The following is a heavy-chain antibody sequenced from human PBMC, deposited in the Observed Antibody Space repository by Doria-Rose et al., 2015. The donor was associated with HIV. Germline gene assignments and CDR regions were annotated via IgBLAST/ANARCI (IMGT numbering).Heavy chain of an antibody. J-gene: IGHJ6*02. CDR1: GGSFSGYY. Sequence: QVQLQESDAGLVKPSETLSLTCAVFGGSFSGYYWSWIRQPPGKGLEWIGEINHSGSTNYKTSLNSRVTITLDTSKNLFSLKLGSVTAADTAVYYCARGLLRGGWNDVDYYYGMDVWGQGTTVTVSS. V-gene: IGHV4-34*01. CDR3: ARGLLRGGWNDVDYYYGMDV. CDR2: INHSGST. D-gene: IGHD1-1*01.